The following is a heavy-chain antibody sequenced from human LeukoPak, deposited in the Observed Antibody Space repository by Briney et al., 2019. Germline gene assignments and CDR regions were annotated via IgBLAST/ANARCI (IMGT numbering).Heavy chain of an antibody. J-gene: IGHJ4*02. CDR2: ISSSSSYI. CDR1: GFTFSSYS. Sequence: GGSLRLSCAASGFTFSSYSMNWVRQAPGKGLEWVSSISSSSSYIYYGDSVKGRFTISRDNAKNSLYLQMNSLRAEDTAVYYCARDGLLWFGELFSCDYWGQGTLVTVSS. D-gene: IGHD3-10*01. CDR3: ARDGLLWFGELFSCDY. V-gene: IGHV3-21*01.